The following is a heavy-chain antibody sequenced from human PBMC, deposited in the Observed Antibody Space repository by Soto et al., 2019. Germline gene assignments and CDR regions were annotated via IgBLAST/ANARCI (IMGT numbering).Heavy chain of an antibody. J-gene: IGHJ4*02. D-gene: IGHD3-16*01. Sequence: EVQLVESGGGLVQPRGSLRLSCAASGFTFSTYWMTWVRQPPGKGLEWVAKMAQDGSETYYVDSVRGRFTDSRDNDKYSLYLQMNSLSIEDTSVYYCVCGGNFFIYWGQGTLVTVS. CDR1: GFTFSTYW. CDR2: MAQDGSET. CDR3: VCGGNFFIY. V-gene: IGHV3-7*01.